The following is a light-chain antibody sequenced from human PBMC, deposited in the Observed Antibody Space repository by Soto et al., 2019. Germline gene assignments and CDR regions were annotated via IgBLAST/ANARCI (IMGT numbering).Light chain of an antibody. CDR3: SSYGGYNNVV. CDR1: SSDVGGYNY. Sequence: QSALTQPPSASGSPGQSVTISCTGTSSDVGGYNYVSWFQQHPGKAPKLIIHEVNQRPSGVPDRFSGSKSGNTASLTVSGLQAEDEGTYYCSSYGGYNNVVVGTGTKVTVL. CDR2: EVN. V-gene: IGLV2-8*01. J-gene: IGLJ1*01.